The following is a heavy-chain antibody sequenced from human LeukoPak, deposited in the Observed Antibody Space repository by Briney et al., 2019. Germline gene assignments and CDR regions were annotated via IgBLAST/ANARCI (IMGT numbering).Heavy chain of an antibody. CDR1: GFTFSSYE. Sequence: GGSLRLSCVASGFTFSSYEMNWVRQAPGNGLEWVSYISSSSSTIYYADSVKGRFTISRDNAKNSLYLQMNSLRAEDTAVYYCARERGYYDSSGQNYYYYYMDVWGKGTTVTVSS. CDR3: ARERGYYDSSGQNYYYYYMDV. D-gene: IGHD3-22*01. J-gene: IGHJ6*03. CDR2: ISSSSSTI. V-gene: IGHV3-48*01.